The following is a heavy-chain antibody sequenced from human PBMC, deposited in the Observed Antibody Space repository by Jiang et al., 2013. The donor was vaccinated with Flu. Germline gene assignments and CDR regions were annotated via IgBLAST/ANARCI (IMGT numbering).Heavy chain of an antibody. D-gene: IGHD5-24*01. V-gene: IGHV4-31*02. J-gene: IGHJ4*02. CDR2: IYYTGIA. CDR3: ARERDGYNYVDY. Sequence: SGVSIGNGAYYWSWIRQRPGEGLEWMGYIYYTGIAYYSPSLKSRITISVDTSKNQFSLKLSSVTAADTAVYYCARERDGYNYVDYWGQGTLVTVSS. CDR1: GVSIGNGAYY.